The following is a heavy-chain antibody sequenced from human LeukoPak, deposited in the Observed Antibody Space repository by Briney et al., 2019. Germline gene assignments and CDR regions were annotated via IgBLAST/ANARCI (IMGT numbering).Heavy chain of an antibody. Sequence: EASVKVSCKASGYTFTSYGISWVRQAPGQGLEWMGWISAYNGNTNYAQKLQGRVTMTTDTSTSTAYMELSSLRSEDTAVYYCARVPFFWSGPDYWGQGTLVTVPS. J-gene: IGHJ4*02. CDR1: GYTFTSYG. CDR3: ARVPFFWSGPDY. CDR2: ISAYNGNT. D-gene: IGHD3-3*01. V-gene: IGHV1-18*01.